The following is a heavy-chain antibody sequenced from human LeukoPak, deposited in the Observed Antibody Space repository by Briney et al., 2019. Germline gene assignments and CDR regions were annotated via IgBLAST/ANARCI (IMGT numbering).Heavy chain of an antibody. D-gene: IGHD2/OR15-2a*01. CDR2: IYYSGST. V-gene: IGHV4-59*01. CDR1: GGSMSSYY. CDR3: ARNPIYGYYYGMDV. Sequence: SEPLSLTSTVSGGSMSSYYWSWIRQPPGKGLEWIGYIYYSGSTNYNPSLTSRVTISVDTSKNQFSLKLSSVTAADTAVYYCARNPIYGYYYGMDVWGQGTTVTVSS. J-gene: IGHJ6*02.